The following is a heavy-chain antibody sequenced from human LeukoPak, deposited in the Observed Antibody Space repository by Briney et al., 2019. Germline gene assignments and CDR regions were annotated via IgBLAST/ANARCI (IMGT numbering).Heavy chain of an antibody. CDR1: GGTFSSYA. CDR3: ASIKRAAAMIDY. J-gene: IGHJ4*02. V-gene: IGHV1-69*04. Sequence: SVKVSCKASGGTFSSYAISWVRQAPGQGLEWMGRIIPILGIANYAQKFQGKVTITADKSTSTAYMELSSLRSEDTAVYYCASIKRAAAMIDYWGQGTLVTVSS. D-gene: IGHD2-2*01. CDR2: IIPILGIA.